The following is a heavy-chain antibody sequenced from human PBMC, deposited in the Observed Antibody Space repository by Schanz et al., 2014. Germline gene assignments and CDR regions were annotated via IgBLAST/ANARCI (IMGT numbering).Heavy chain of an antibody. D-gene: IGHD1-1*01. J-gene: IGHJ4*02. V-gene: IGHV3-74*01. CDR1: GFTFSDSW. Sequence: EVQLVESGGGLVQPGGSLRLSCAASGFTFSDSWMHWVRQAPGKGLVWVSRTSHDGSFTTFADSVKGRFTISRDNAKNALYLQMTGLRAEDTAVYYCVRDAYLQIRGTVFDSWGPGNLVTVSS. CDR2: TSHDGSFT. CDR3: VRDAYLQIRGTVFDS.